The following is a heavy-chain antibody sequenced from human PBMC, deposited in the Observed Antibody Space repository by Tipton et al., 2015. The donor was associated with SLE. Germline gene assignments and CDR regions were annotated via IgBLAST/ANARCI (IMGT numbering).Heavy chain of an antibody. V-gene: IGHV5-10-1*01. Sequence: QLVQSGAEVKKPGESLRISCKGSGYSFTSYWISWVRQMPGKGLEWMGRIDPSDSYTNYSSSFQGPVTISAGKSISPAYLQWSSLKASDTAMYYCARLLNVVVPAAITGDYGMDVWGQGTTVILSS. J-gene: IGHJ6*02. CDR2: IDPSDSYT. CDR3: ARLLNVVVPAAITGDYGMDV. CDR1: GYSFTSYW. D-gene: IGHD2-2*01.